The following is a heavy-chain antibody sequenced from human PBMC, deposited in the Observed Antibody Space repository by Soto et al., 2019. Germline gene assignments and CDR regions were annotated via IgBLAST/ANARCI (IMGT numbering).Heavy chain of an antibody. CDR1: GFSVSGTY. D-gene: IGHD3-10*01. Sequence: GGSLRLSCAASGFSVSGTYMRWVRQAPGKGLEWVSTLYSGGSTYYADPVKGRFTISRDNTKNTLYLQMNSLRGEDTAMYYCATDLVWGLGTLVTVSS. V-gene: IGHV3-53*01. CDR3: ATDLV. J-gene: IGHJ4*02. CDR2: LYSGGST.